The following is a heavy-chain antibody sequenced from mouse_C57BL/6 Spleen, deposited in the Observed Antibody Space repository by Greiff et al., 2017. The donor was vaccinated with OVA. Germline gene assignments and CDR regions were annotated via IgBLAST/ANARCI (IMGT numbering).Heavy chain of an antibody. CDR3: ARPDSSGYEY. Sequence: EVKLMESGGDLVKPGGSLKLSCAASGFTFSSYGMSWVRQTPDKRLEWVATISSGGSYTYYPDSVKGRFTISRDNAKNTLYLQMSSLKSEDTAMYYCARPDSSGYEYWGQGTTLTVSS. J-gene: IGHJ2*01. V-gene: IGHV5-6*01. CDR2: ISSGGSYT. CDR1: GFTFSSYG. D-gene: IGHD3-2*02.